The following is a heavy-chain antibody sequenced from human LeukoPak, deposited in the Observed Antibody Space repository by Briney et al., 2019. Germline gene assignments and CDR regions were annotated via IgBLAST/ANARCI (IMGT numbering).Heavy chain of an antibody. CDR3: ARGANWGSPV. D-gene: IGHD7-27*01. CDR1: GGSFSGYY. V-gene: IGHV4-34*01. Sequence: SETLSLTCAVYGGSFSGYYWSWIRQPPGKGLEWIGEINHSGSTNYNPSLKSRVTISVDTSKNQFSLKLSSVTAADTAVYYCARGANWGSPVWGQGTLVTVSS. J-gene: IGHJ4*02. CDR2: INHSGST.